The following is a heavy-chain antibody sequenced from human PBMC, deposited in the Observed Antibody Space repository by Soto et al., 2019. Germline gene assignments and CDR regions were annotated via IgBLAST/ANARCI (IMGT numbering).Heavy chain of an antibody. CDR3: ASLRIVVVPAASSYYFDY. J-gene: IGHJ4*02. CDR2: IYYSGST. CDR1: GGSIGSGGYY. Sequence: PSETLSLTCTVSGGSIGSGGYYWSWIRQHPGKGLEWIGYIYYSGSTYYNPSLKSRVTISVDTSKNQFSLKLSSVTAADTAVYYCASLRIVVVPAASSYYFDYWGQGTLVTVSS. D-gene: IGHD2-2*01. V-gene: IGHV4-31*03.